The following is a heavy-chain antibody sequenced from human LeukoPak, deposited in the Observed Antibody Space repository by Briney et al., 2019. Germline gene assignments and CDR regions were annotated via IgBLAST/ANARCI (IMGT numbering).Heavy chain of an antibody. CDR1: GGSFSGYY. D-gene: IGHD6-25*01. CDR2: INHSGST. CDR3: ARHHAARFDY. V-gene: IGHV4-34*01. J-gene: IGHJ4*02. Sequence: SETLSLTCAVYGGSFSGYYWSWIRQPPGKGLEWIGEINHSGSTNYNPSLKSRVTISVDTSKNQFSLKLSSVTAADTAVYYCARHHAARFDYWGQGTLVTVSS.